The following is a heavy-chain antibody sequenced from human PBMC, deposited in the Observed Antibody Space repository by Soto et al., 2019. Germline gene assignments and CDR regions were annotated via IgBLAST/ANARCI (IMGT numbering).Heavy chain of an antibody. J-gene: IGHJ4*02. D-gene: IGHD2-8*01. V-gene: IGHV4-34*01. Sequence: SETLSLTCAVYGGSFSGYYWSWIRQPPGKGLEWIGEINHSGSTNYNPSLKSRVTISVDTSKNQFSLKLSSVTAADTAVYYCATKVSCTDGVCYWFDYWGQGTLVTVSS. CDR1: GGSFSGYY. CDR3: ATKVSCTDGVCYWFDY. CDR2: INHSGST.